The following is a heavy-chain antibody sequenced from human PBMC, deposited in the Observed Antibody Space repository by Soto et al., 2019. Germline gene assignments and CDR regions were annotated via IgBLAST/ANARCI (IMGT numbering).Heavy chain of an antibody. CDR1: GDSMSTGGHY. J-gene: IGHJ4*02. CDR3: ARDKDLQPTVWGF. CDR2: VYYSGAT. Sequence: SETLSLTCTVSGDSMSTGGHYYNWIRQVPGKGLEWIGYVYYSGATHYTPSLRARATISRDTSKNQFSLRLISVTAADTALYYCARDKDLQPTVWGFWGQGIQVTVSS. V-gene: IGHV4-31*03. D-gene: IGHD3-16*01.